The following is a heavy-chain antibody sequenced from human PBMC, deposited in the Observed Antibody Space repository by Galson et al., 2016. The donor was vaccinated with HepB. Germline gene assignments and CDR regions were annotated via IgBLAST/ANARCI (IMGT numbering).Heavy chain of an antibody. CDR2: ISDSGRST. CDR1: GFTFSKYA. V-gene: IGHV3-23*01. Sequence: SLRLSCAASGFTFSKYAMAWVRQAPGKGLEWVAGISDSGRSTYYAHSVRGRFTVSRDNDQNTVSLHMNSLRAEDTAVYHCAKDRELQRRVAEYFQEWGQGTLVTVSS. CDR3: AKDRELQRRVAEYFQE. J-gene: IGHJ1*01. D-gene: IGHD1-26*01.